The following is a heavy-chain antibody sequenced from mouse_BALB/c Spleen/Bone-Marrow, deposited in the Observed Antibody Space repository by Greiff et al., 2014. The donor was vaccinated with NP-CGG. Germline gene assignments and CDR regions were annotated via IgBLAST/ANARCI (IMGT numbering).Heavy chain of an antibody. CDR1: GYTFTSYV. Sequence: VQLQQPGPELVKPGTSVKMSCKASGYTFTSYVMHWVKQKPGQGLEWIGYIIPYNDGTKYNEKFKGKATLTSDKSSSTAYMELSLTSEDSAVYYCASHDGYYVGWYFDVWGAGTTVTVSS. CDR2: IIPYNDGT. J-gene: IGHJ1*01. CDR3: ASHDGYYVGWYFDV. V-gene: IGHV1-14*01. D-gene: IGHD2-3*01.